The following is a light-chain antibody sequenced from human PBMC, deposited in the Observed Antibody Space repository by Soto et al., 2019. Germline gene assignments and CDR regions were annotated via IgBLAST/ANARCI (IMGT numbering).Light chain of an antibody. CDR3: LLSYSGATYV. V-gene: IGLV7-46*01. CDR2: DTS. J-gene: IGLJ1*01. Sequence: QAVVTQEPSLTVSPVGTVTLTCGSSTGAVTSGHYPYWFQQKPGQAPRTLIYDTSNKHSWTPARFSGSLLGGKAALTLSGAQPEDEAEYYCLLSYSGATYVFGTGTKLTVL. CDR1: TGAVTSGHY.